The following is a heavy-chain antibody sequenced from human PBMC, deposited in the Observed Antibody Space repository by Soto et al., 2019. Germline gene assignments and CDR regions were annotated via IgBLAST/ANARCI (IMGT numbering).Heavy chain of an antibody. D-gene: IGHD3-3*01. Sequence: GGSLRLSCTASGFTFGDYAMSWVRQAPGKGLEWVGFIRSKAYGGTTEYAASVKGRFTVSRDDSESIAYLQMNSLKTEDTAVYYCTRVSEIEGYDFWSGYEYYYYRMDVWGQVTTVTVS. CDR3: TRVSEIEGYDFWSGYEYYYYRMDV. CDR1: GFTFGDYA. V-gene: IGHV3-49*04. CDR2: IRSKAYGGTT. J-gene: IGHJ6*02.